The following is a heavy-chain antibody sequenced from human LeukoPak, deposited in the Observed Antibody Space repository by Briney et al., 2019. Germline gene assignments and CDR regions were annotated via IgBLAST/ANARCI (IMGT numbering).Heavy chain of an antibody. J-gene: IGHJ5*02. V-gene: IGHV3-30*18. D-gene: IGHD2-2*01. CDR2: ISYDGSNK. CDR3: AKNLRGIVVVPAATWGGNWFDP. CDR1: GFTFSSYG. Sequence: GGSLRLSCAASGFTFSSYGMHWVRQAPGKGLEWVAVISYDGSNKYYADSVKGRFTISRDNSKNTLYLQMNSLRAEDTAVYYCAKNLRGIVVVPAATWGGNWFDPWGHGTLVTVSS.